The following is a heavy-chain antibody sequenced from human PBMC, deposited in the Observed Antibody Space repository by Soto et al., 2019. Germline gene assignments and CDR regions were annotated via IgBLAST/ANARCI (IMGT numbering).Heavy chain of an antibody. CDR1: GGTFSSYA. J-gene: IGHJ4*02. CDR2: IIPIFGTA. CDR3: ARDSPIVGDYYGSGSYYKDRFFDY. Sequence: QVQLVQSGAEVKKPGSSVKVSCKASGGTFSSYAISWVRQAPGQGLEWMGGIIPIFGTANYAQKFQGRVTITADESTSTAYMELSSLRSEDTAVYYCARDSPIVGDYYGSGSYYKDRFFDYWGQGTLVTVSS. D-gene: IGHD3-10*01. V-gene: IGHV1-69*01.